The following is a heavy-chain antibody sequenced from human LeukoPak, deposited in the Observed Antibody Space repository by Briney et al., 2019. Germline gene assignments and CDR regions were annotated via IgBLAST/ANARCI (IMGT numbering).Heavy chain of an antibody. CDR1: GYTFTGYY. D-gene: IGHD2-15*01. V-gene: IGHV1-2*02. CDR2: INPNSGGT. J-gene: IGHJ6*03. CDR3: ARTAPGSYYYYYMDV. Sequence: ASVKVSCKASGYTFTGYYMHWVRQAPGQGLEWMGWINPNSGGTNYAQKFQGRVTITADESTSTAYMELSSLRSEDTAVYYCARTAPGSYYYYYMDVWGKGTTVTISS.